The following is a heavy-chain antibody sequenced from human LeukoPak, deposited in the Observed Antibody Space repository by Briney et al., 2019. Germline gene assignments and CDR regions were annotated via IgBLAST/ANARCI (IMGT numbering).Heavy chain of an antibody. V-gene: IGHV4-34*01. CDR1: GGSFSGYY. Sequence: PSETLSLTCAVYGGSFSGYYWSWIRQPPGKGLEWIGEINHSGSTNYNPSLKSRVTISVDTSKNQFSLKLSSVSAADTAVYYCTRGSIAYYYMDVWGKGTTVTISS. J-gene: IGHJ6*03. CDR3: TRGSIAYYYMDV. CDR2: INHSGST. D-gene: IGHD3-22*01.